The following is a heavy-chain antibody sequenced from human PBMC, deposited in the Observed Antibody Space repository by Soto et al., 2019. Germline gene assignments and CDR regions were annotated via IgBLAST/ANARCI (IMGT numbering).Heavy chain of an antibody. J-gene: IGHJ4*02. V-gene: IGHV1-18*01. CDR3: ARGGVVAGPLDY. Sequence: ASVKVSCKASGYTFTSYGISWVRQAPGQGLEWMGWISAYNGKTNYAQKIKGRVTMTTDTSTSTAYKELRSLRFDDTAVYYCARGGVVAGPLDYWGQGTLVTVSS. D-gene: IGHD6-19*01. CDR2: ISAYNGKT. CDR1: GYTFTSYG.